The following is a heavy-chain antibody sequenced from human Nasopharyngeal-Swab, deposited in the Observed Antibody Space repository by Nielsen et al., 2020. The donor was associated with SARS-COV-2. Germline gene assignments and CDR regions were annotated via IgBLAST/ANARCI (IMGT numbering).Heavy chain of an antibody. CDR2: ISPYNGKT. D-gene: IGHD6-25*01. V-gene: IGHV1-18*01. J-gene: IGHJ4*02. Sequence: ASVKVSCKASGYTFTTYGIIWVRQAPGQGLEWMGWISPYNGKTKYAQKFQDRVTMTTDTSTSTAYMELRSLRSDDTAVYFCARDPRGPDYWGQGTLVTVSS. CDR3: ARDPRGPDY. CDR1: GYTFTTYG.